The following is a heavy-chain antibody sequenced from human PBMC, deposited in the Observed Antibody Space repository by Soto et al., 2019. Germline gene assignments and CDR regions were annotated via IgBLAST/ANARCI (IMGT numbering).Heavy chain of an antibody. V-gene: IGHV4-61*08. CDR2: IYYSGST. J-gene: IGHJ5*02. CDR1: GGSISRGDYY. Sequence: SETLSLTCTVSGGSISRGDYYWSWIRQPPGKGLEWIGYIYYSGSTNYNPSLKSRVTISVDTSKNQFSLKLSSVTAADTAVYYCARVAYSSSSNWFDPWGQGTLVTVSS. CDR3: ARVAYSSSSNWFDP. D-gene: IGHD6-13*01.